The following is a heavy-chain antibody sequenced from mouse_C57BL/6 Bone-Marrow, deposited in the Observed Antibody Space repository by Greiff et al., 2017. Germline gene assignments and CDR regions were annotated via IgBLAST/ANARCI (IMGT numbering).Heavy chain of an antibody. Sequence: QVQLQQPGAELVKPGASVKMSCKASGYTFTSYWITWVKQRPGQGLEWIGDIYPGSGSTNYNEKFKSKATLTVDTSSSTAYMQLSSLTSEDSAVYYCARYYYDYDECAYWGQGTLVTVSA. D-gene: IGHD2-4*01. J-gene: IGHJ3*01. CDR3: ARYYYDYDECAY. V-gene: IGHV1-55*01. CDR2: IYPGSGST. CDR1: GYTFTSYW.